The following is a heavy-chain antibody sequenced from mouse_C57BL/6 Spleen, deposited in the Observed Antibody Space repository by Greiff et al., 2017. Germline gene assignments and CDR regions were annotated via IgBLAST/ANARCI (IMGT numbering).Heavy chain of an antibody. CDR1: GYAFSSYW. Sequence: VQLQESGAELVKPGASVKISCKASGYAFSSYWMNWVKQRPGKGLEWIGQIYPGDGDTNYNGKFKGKATLTADKSSSTAYMQLSSLTSEDSAVYFCARGVDYYGSCYAMDYWGQGTSVTVSS. V-gene: IGHV1-80*01. J-gene: IGHJ4*01. CDR3: ARGVDYYGSCYAMDY. D-gene: IGHD1-1*01. CDR2: IYPGDGDT.